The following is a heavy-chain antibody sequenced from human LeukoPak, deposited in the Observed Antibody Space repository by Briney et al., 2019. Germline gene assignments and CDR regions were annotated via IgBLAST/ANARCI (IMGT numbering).Heavy chain of an antibody. D-gene: IGHD6-19*01. J-gene: IGHJ4*02. CDR2: INPSDGST. CDR1: GYTFTTYY. CDR3: ARQLSGWYDADPY. Sequence: ASVKVSCKASGYTFTTYYMHWVRQAPGQGLEWIGIINPSDGSTTYAQSLQGRVTMTRDTSTTTVYMELSSLRSEDAAVYYCARQLSGWYDADPYWGQGTLVTVSS. V-gene: IGHV1-46*01.